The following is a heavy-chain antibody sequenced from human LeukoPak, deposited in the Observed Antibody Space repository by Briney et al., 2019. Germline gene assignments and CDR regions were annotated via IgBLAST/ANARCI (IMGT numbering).Heavy chain of an antibody. V-gene: IGHV3-23*01. J-gene: IGHJ4*02. CDR3: AKDLGYCSSTSCSWDY. D-gene: IGHD2-2*01. CDR1: GFTFSSYA. CDR2: ISGSGGST. Sequence: GGSLRLSCAASGFTFSSYAMSWVRQAPGKGLEWVSDISGSGGSTYYADSVKGRFTISRDNSKNTLYLQLNSLRAEDTAVYYCAKDLGYCSSTSCSWDYWGQGTLVTVSS.